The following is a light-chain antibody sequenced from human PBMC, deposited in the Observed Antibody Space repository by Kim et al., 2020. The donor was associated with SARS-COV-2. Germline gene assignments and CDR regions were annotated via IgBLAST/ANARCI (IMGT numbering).Light chain of an antibody. CDR1: SNDIGTYNF. J-gene: IGLJ2*01. CDR3: CSYGGSTTIDVL. Sequence: SVTFSCTGTSNDIGTYNFVSWYQQHPGKAPKLIIYEVSKRPSGVSNRYSGSESGNTASLTISGLQAEDEADYYCCSYGGSTTIDVLFGGGTQLTVL. V-gene: IGLV2-23*02. CDR2: EVS.